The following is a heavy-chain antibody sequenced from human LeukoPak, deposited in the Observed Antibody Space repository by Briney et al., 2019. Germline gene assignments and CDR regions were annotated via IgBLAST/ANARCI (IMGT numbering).Heavy chain of an antibody. J-gene: IGHJ4*02. V-gene: IGHV3-23*01. CDR3: ARRSITMIVVVITPSYYFDY. CDR2: ISGGGGST. D-gene: IGHD3-22*01. Sequence: GGSLRLSCAASGFTFSSYAMSWVRQAPGKGLEWVSAISGGGGSTYYADSVKGRFTISRDNSKNTLYLQMNSLRAEDTAVYYCARRSITMIVVVITPSYYFDYWGQGTLVTVSS. CDR1: GFTFSSYA.